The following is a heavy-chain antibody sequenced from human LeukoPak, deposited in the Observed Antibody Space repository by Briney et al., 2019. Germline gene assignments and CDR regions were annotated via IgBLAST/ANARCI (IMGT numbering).Heavy chain of an antibody. D-gene: IGHD2-15*01. CDR2: ISGSGGST. V-gene: IGHV3-23*01. CDR1: GFTFSSYA. CDR3: AKDAATIKPYYFDR. Sequence: GGSLRLSCAASGFTFSSYAMNWARQAPGKGLEWVSGISGSGGSTYYADSVRGRFTISRDNSKNTLYLQMNSLRAEDTAVYYCAKDAATIKPYYFDRWGQGTLVTVSS. J-gene: IGHJ4*02.